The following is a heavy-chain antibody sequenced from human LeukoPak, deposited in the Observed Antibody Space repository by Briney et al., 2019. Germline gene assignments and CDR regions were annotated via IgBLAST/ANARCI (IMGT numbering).Heavy chain of an antibody. D-gene: IGHD3-10*01. CDR1: GFTFSTYG. V-gene: IGHV3-30*02. CDR3: AKDTPRAYGSGSFADY. J-gene: IGHJ4*02. CDR2: IRYDGTNT. Sequence: GGSLRLSCAASGFTFSTYGMHWVRQAPGKGLEWVTFIRYDGTNTYYADSVKGRFTISRDTSKNTLYLQMNSLRAEDTAVYYCAKDTPRAYGSGSFADYWGQGTLVTVSS.